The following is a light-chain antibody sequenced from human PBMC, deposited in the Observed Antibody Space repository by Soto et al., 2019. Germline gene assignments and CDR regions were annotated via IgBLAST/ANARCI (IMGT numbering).Light chain of an antibody. V-gene: IGKV1-8*01. CDR2: AAS. J-gene: IGKJ1*01. Sequence: AIRMTHSPSSLSASTGDRVTITCRASQGISSYLAWYQQKPGKAPKLLIYAASTLQSGVPSRFSGSGSGTDFTLTISRLEPEDFAVYYCQQYGSSPRTFGQGTKVDIK. CDR1: QGISSY. CDR3: QQYGSSPRT.